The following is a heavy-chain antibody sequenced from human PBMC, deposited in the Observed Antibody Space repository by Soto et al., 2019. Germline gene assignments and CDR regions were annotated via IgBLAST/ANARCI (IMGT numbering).Heavy chain of an antibody. Sequence: EVQLLQSGGGLVQPGGSLRLSCAASGFTFSSYAMSWVRQAPGKGLEWVSAISGSGGSTYYGDSVKGRFTISRDSSKNALYLQMNSLRAEETAVYYCAIDSIAAAGPIDYWGPGSMVTVSS. J-gene: IGHJ4*02. CDR1: GFTFSSYA. V-gene: IGHV3-23*01. D-gene: IGHD6-13*01. CDR2: ISGSGGST. CDR3: AIDSIAAAGPIDY.